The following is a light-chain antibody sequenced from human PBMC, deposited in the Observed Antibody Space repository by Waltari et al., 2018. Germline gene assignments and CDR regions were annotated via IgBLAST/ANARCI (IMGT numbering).Light chain of an antibody. Sequence: EVVLTQSTGTLSLSPGERATLACRASQSVGTSFAWYQQTPGQAPRLLIYGASRRATGIPDRFSGSGSGTDFSLTISRLEPEDFAVYYCQHYVRLPATFGQGTKVEV. J-gene: IGKJ1*01. CDR1: QSVGTS. V-gene: IGKV3-20*01. CDR2: GAS. CDR3: QHYVRLPAT.